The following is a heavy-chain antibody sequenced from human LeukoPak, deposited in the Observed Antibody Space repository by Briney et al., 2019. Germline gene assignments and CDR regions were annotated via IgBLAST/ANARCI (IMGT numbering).Heavy chain of an antibody. CDR2: ISSSGSTI. CDR1: GFTFSSYE. D-gene: IGHD3-3*01. J-gene: IGHJ4*02. CDR3: ARASTIFGVVNPAFDY. Sequence: GGSLRLSCAASGFTFSSYEMNWVRQAPGKGLEWVSYISSSGSTIYYADSVKGRFTISRDNAKNSLYLQMNSLRAEDTAVYYCARASTIFGVVNPAFDYWAREPWSPSPQ. V-gene: IGHV3-48*03.